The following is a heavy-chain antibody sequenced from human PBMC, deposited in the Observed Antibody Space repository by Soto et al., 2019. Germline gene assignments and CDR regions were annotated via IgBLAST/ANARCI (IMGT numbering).Heavy chain of an antibody. CDR3: ARTTWNYYVSSAYSWFDP. CDR1: GGSISIYY. V-gene: IGHV4-59*01. J-gene: IGHJ5*02. CDR2: MYNSGST. Sequence: SDTLSLTCTVSGGSISIYYWNWIRQPPGKGLEWIGYMYNSGSTIYNPSLKSRVTISVDTSKNQFSLKLNSVTAADTAVYYCARTTWNYYVSSAYSWFDPWGQGTLVTVSS. D-gene: IGHD3-22*01.